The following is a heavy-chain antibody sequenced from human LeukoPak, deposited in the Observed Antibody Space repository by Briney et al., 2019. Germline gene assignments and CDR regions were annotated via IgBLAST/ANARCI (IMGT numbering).Heavy chain of an antibody. D-gene: IGHD1-14*01. J-gene: IGHJ6*03. V-gene: IGHV1-8*01. CDR1: GYTFTSYD. CDR2: VNPNSGNT. CDR3: ARGGITTNYYYYYMDV. Sequence: ASVKVSCKASGYTFTSYDINWVRQATGQGLEWMGWVNPNSGNTGYAQKFQGRVTMTRNTSISTAYMELSSLRSEDTAVYYCARGGITTNYYYYYMDVWGKGTTVTVSS.